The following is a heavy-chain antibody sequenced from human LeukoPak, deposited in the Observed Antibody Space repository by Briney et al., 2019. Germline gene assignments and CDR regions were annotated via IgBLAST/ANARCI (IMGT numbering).Heavy chain of an antibody. CDR2: IYSGGST. CDR3: AYLQQQLSFDY. CDR1: GFTVSSNY. J-gene: IGHJ4*02. V-gene: IGHV3-53*01. D-gene: IGHD6-13*01. Sequence: PGGSLRLSCAASGFTVSSNYMSWVRQAPGKGLEWVSVIYSGGSTYYADSVKGRFTISRDNSKNTLYLQMNSLRAEDTAVYYCAYLQQQLSFDYWGQGTLVTVSS.